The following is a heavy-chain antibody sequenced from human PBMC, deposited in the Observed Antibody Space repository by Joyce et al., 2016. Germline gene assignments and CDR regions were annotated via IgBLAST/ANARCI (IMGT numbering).Heavy chain of an antibody. CDR2: MSYDGSHQ. CDR3: TRSSRTGYTAGWPDFDY. D-gene: IGHD2-2*02. V-gene: IGHV3-30*03. CDR1: EFAFSSHA. J-gene: IGHJ4*02. Sequence: QVPLLESGGGVAQPGRSLRLSCAASEFAFSSHAMPWVRQAPGKGVEWVAVMSYDGSHQYYADSVRGRFTISRDNSQNTLYLQMNSLRVEDTAVYYCTRSSRTGYTAGWPDFDYWGQGTLVTVSS.